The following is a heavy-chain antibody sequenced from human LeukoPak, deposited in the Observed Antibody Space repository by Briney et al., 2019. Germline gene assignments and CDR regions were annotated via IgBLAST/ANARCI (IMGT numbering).Heavy chain of an antibody. CDR2: SSSSGSST. Sequence: PGGSLRLSCAASGFSFSDYYMNWIRQAPGKGLEWVSYSSSSGSSTYYADSVKGRFTISRDYAKNALFLQMNSLRAEDTAVYYCTAAPNTTPGSLGHWGQRTLVTVSS. J-gene: IGHJ4*02. V-gene: IGHV3-11*01. CDR3: TAAPNTTPGSLGH. D-gene: IGHD6-25*01. CDR1: GFSFSDYY.